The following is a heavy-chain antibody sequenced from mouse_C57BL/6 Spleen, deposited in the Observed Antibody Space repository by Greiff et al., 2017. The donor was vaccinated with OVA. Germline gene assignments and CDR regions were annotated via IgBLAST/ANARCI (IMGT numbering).Heavy chain of an antibody. CDR3: ARGKGIYYDYDGFAY. CDR1: GYTFTSYW. V-gene: IGHV1-55*01. Sequence: QVQLQQPGAELVKPGASVKMSCKASGYTFTSYWITWVKQRPGQGLEWIGDIYPGSGSTNYNEKFKSKATLTVDTSSSTAYMQLSSLTSEDSAVYYCARGKGIYYDYDGFAYWGQGTLVTVSA. J-gene: IGHJ3*01. CDR2: IYPGSGST. D-gene: IGHD2-4*01.